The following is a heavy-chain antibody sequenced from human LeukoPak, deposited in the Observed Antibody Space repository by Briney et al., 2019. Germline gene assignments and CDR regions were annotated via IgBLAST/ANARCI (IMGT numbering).Heavy chain of an antibody. CDR3: ARDQNLYYYDSSGYNWFEP. CDR2: IIPIFGTA. D-gene: IGHD3-22*01. CDR1: GGTFSSYA. J-gene: IGHJ5*02. Sequence: ASVKVSCKASGGTFSSYAISWVRQAPGQGLEWMGGIIPIFGTANYAQKFQGRVTITADESTSTAYMELSSLRSEDTAVYYCARDQNLYYYDSSGYNWFEPWGQGTLVTVSS. V-gene: IGHV1-69*13.